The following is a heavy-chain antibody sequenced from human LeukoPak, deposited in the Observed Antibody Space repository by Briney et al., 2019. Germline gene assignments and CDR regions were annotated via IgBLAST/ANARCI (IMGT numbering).Heavy chain of an antibody. CDR3: ARGIVVVVAADYYGMDV. CDR1: GGSFSGYY. CDR2: INHSGST. D-gene: IGHD2-15*01. J-gene: IGHJ6*02. Sequence: KSSETLSLTCAVYGGSFSGYYWSWIRQPPGKGLEWIGEINHSGSTNYNPSLKSRVTISVDTSKNQFSLKLSSVTAADTAVYYCARGIVVVVAADYYGMDVWGQGTTVTVSS. V-gene: IGHV4-34*01.